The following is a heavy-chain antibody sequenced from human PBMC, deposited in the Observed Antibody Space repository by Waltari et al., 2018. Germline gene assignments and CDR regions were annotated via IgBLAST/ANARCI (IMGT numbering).Heavy chain of an antibody. CDR3: ARQSFYYDSSGSPPPDY. D-gene: IGHD3-22*01. Sequence: QVQLVQSGAEVKKPGASVRVSCKASGYTLTSYEMHWVRQAPGQRLEWMGWINAGNGDTKDSQKFQGRVTLSRDTSASTAYMDLSSLRSEDTAIYYCARQSFYYDSSGSPPPDYWGQGTLVTVSS. V-gene: IGHV1-3*01. CDR2: INAGNGDT. J-gene: IGHJ4*02. CDR1: GYTLTSYE.